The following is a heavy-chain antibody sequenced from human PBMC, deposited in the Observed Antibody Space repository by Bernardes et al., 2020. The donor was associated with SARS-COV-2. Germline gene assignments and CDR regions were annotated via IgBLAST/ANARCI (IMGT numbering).Heavy chain of an antibody. CDR1: GYSFTAYN. V-gene: IGHV1-2*02. CDR3: ARGSFRGDDICISHFDY. Sequence: ASVKVSCKASGYSFTAYNIHWVRQAPGQGLECMGVINPNSGDTIYAQRFQGRVTMTRDTSISTAYMELTTLRSFDTAIYYCARGSFRGDDICISHFDYWGQGALVTVSS. CDR2: INPNSGDT. D-gene: IGHD3-16*01. J-gene: IGHJ4*02.